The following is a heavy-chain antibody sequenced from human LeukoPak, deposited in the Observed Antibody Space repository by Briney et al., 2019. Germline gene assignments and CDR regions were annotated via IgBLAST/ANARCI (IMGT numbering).Heavy chain of an antibody. CDR3: ARRSYHRLAVAGKPGIDY. Sequence: SETLSLTCAVYGGSFSGYYRSWIRQPPGKGLEWIGEINHSGSTNYDPSLKSRVTISVDTSKNQFSLKLSSVTAADTAVYYCARRSYHRLAVAGKPGIDYWGQGTLVTVSS. V-gene: IGHV4-34*01. CDR2: INHSGST. J-gene: IGHJ4*02. CDR1: GGSFSGYY. D-gene: IGHD6-19*01.